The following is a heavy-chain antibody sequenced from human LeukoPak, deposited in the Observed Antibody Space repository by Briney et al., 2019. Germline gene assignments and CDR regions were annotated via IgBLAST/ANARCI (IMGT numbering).Heavy chain of an antibody. CDR2: ISSSSSYI. CDR1: GFTFSSYS. D-gene: IGHD2-2*01. V-gene: IGHV3-21*01. Sequence: GGSLRLSCAASGFTFSSYSMNWVRQAPGKGLEWVSSISSSSSYIYYADSVKGRFTISRDNAKNSLYLRMNSLRAEDTAVYYCARGMSLEYQLPLMTYWGQGTLVTVSS. CDR3: ARGMSLEYQLPLMTY. J-gene: IGHJ4*02.